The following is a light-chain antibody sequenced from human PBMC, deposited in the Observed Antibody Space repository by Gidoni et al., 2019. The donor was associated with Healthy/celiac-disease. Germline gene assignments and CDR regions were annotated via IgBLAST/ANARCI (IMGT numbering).Light chain of an antibody. CDR2: DVS. CDR3: SSRV. Sequence: QSALTQPASVSGYPGQSITISCTGTSSDVGGYNYVSWYQQHPGKAPKLMIYDVSNRPSGVSNRFSGSKSGNTASLTISGLQAEDEADYYCSSRVFGTGTKVTVL. CDR1: SSDVGGYNY. V-gene: IGLV2-14*01. J-gene: IGLJ1*01.